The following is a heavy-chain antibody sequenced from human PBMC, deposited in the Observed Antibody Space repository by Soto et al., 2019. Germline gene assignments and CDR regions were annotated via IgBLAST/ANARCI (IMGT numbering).Heavy chain of an antibody. CDR1: GGTFSSYA. Sequence: SVKVSCKASGGTFSSYAISWVRRAPGQGLEWMGGIIPIFGTANYAQKFQGRVTITADESTSTAYMELSSLRSEDTAVYYCARDEYSSGWYVPRPHRTPGVLTNSLSFGMDLWGQGTTVTVSS. J-gene: IGHJ6*02. CDR2: IIPIFGTA. D-gene: IGHD6-19*01. V-gene: IGHV1-69*13. CDR3: ARDEYSSGWYVPRPHRTPGVLTNSLSFGMDL.